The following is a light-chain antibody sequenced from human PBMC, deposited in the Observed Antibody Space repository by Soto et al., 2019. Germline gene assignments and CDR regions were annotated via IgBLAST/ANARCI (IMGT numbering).Light chain of an antibody. CDR1: QGISSY. Sequence: AIRMTQSPSSFSASTGDRVTITCRASQGISSYLAWYQQKPGKAPKRLIYAASTLQSGVPTRISGSGSGTDFTLTISSLQSEDFATYYCQQYYSYPPTFGQGTKVDIK. J-gene: IGKJ1*01. CDR2: AAS. CDR3: QQYYSYPPT. V-gene: IGKV1-8*01.